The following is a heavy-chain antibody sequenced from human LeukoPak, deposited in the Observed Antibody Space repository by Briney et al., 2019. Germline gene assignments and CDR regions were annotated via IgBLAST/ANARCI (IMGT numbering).Heavy chain of an antibody. J-gene: IGHJ6*03. D-gene: IGHD3-22*01. CDR1: GYSISSGYY. V-gene: IGHV4-38-2*02. CDR2: IYHSGST. CDR3: SIKVGAPIDYYYYRDV. Sequence: SETLSLTCTVSGYSISSGYYWGWIRQPPGKGLEWIGSIYHSGSTYYNPSLKSRVTISVDTSKNQFSRKLSSVTAADTAVDYFSIKVGAPIDYYYYRDVGGKGTTVTVSS.